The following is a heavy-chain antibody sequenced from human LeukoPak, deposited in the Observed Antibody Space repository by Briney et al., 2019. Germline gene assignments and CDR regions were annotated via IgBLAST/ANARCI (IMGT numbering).Heavy chain of an antibody. CDR1: GFTFSSYG. D-gene: IGHD3-22*01. CDR3: AKVAHYDSSGYLVDY. V-gene: IGHV3-30*18. J-gene: IGHJ4*02. CDR2: ISYDGSNK. Sequence: PGGSLRLSCAASGFTFSSYGMHWVRQAPGKGLEWVAVISYDGSNKYYADSVKGRFTISRDNSKNTLYLQMNSLRAEDTAVYYCAKVAHYDSSGYLVDYWGQGTLVTVSS.